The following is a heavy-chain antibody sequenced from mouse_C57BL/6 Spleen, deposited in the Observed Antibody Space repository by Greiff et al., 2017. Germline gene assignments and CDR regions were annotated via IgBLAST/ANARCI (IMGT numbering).Heavy chain of an antibody. V-gene: IGHV5-17*01. CDR3: ARGGIYYDYDGWFAY. CDR1: GFTFSDYG. CDR2: ISSGSSTI. Sequence: EVKLVESGGGLVKPGGSLKLSCAASGFTFSDYGMHWVRQAPEKGLEWVAYISSGSSTIYYADTVKGRFTISRDNAKNTLFLQMTSLRSEDTAMYYCARGGIYYDYDGWFAYWGQVTLVTVSA. J-gene: IGHJ3*01. D-gene: IGHD2-4*01.